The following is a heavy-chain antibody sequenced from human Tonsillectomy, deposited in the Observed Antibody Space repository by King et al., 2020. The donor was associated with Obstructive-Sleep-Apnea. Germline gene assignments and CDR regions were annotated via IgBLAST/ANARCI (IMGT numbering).Heavy chain of an antibody. CDR1: GFTFSSYG. D-gene: IGHD3-16*01. V-gene: IGHV3-33*01. J-gene: IGHJ4*01. CDR3: ARDAVFGGVILTPFDH. CDR2: ISYDGSKK. Sequence: QVQLVESGGGVVQPGRSLRLSCTTSGFTFSSYGMHWVRQAPGKGPEWVAFISYDGSKKHYADSAKGRFTISRDNSKKTLYLQMTSLKSEDTGLYSCARDAVFGGVILTPFDHWGHGTLIAVTS.